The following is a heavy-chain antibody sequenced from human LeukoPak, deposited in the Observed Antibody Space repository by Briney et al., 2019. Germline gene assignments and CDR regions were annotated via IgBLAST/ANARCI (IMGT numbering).Heavy chain of an antibody. CDR1: GFTVTTYY. CDR2: ISSSSSYI. CDR3: ARATWDPNYYYYMDV. V-gene: IGHV3-21*01. J-gene: IGHJ6*03. Sequence: GGSLRLSCAASGFTVTTYYMSWVRQAPGKGLEWVSSISSSSSYIYYADSVKGRFTISRDNAKNSLFLQMNSLRAEDTAVYFCARATWDPNYYYYMDVWGKGTTVTISS. D-gene: IGHD1-26*01.